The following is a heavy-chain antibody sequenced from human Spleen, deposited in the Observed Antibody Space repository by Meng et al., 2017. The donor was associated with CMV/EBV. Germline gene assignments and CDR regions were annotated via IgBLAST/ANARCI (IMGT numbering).Heavy chain of an antibody. J-gene: IGHJ4*02. Sequence: SETLSLTCAVYGGSFSGYYWSWIRQPPGKGLEWIGEINHSGSTNYNPSLKSRVTISVDTSKKQFSLNLNSVTAADTAVYYCARVEYYAFWSGFYFEHWGQGMLVTVSS. CDR1: GGSFSGYY. CDR2: INHSGST. V-gene: IGHV4-34*01. CDR3: ARVEYYAFWSGFYFEH. D-gene: IGHD3-3*01.